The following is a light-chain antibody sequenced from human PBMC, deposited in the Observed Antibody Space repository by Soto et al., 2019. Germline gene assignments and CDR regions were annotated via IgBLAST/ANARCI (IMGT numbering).Light chain of an antibody. CDR3: SSYTSSSPYV. Sequence: SVLKQPASVSGSHGQAIPISCTGSSSDVGGYNFVSWYQQHSGKAPKLMISDVSNRPSGVSDRFSGSKSGNTASLTISGLQAEDEADYFCSSYTSSSPYVFGTGIRVTVL. CDR2: DVS. CDR1: SSDVGGYNF. J-gene: IGLJ1*01. V-gene: IGLV2-14*03.